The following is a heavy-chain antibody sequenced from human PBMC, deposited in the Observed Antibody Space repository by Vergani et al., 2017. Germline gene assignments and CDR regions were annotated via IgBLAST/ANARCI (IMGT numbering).Heavy chain of an antibody. V-gene: IGHV1-3*01. CDR3: ARDRGYFWSGYSYYYYYYGMDV. CDR2: INAGNGNT. D-gene: IGHD3-3*01. Sequence: QVQLVQSGAEVKKPGASVKVSCKASGYTFTSYAMHWVRPPPAHRLEWMGWINAGNGNTKYSQKFQGRVTITRDTSASTAYMELSSLRSEDTAVYYWARDRGYFWSGYSYYYYYYGMDVWGQGTTVTVSS. CDR1: GYTFTSYA. J-gene: IGHJ6*02.